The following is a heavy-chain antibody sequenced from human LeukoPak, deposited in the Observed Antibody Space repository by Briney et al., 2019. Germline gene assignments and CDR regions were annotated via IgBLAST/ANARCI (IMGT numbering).Heavy chain of an antibody. CDR2: MNPNSGNT. D-gene: IGHD2-8*01. CDR1: GYTFTRYD. V-gene: IGHV1-8*01. J-gene: IGHJ2*01. Sequence: ASVRVSCKASGYTFTRYDINWVRQATGQGLEWMGWMNPNSGNTGYAQKFQGRVTMTRNTSISTAYMELRSLRSEDTAVYYFARANRHQPGTIDWYFDVWGRGTPVTVSS. CDR3: ARANRHQPGTIDWYFDV.